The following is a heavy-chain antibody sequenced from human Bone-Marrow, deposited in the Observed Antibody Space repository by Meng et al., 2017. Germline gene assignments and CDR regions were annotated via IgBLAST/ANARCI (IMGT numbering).Heavy chain of an antibody. D-gene: IGHD3-22*01. CDR3: ARDIPYYYDSSGYYPRVWFDP. Sequence: SETLSLTCTVSGGSISSSYYYWGWIRQPPGRGPEWIGAIYYTGSTYHNPSLKSRVTMSVDTSKNQFSLKMSSVTAADTAVYYCARDIPYYYDSSGYYPRVWFDPWGQGTLVTVSS. CDR1: GGSISSSYYY. J-gene: IGHJ5*02. CDR2: IYYTGST. V-gene: IGHV4-39*07.